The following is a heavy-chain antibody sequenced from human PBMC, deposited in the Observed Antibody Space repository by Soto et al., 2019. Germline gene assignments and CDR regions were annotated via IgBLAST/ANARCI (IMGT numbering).Heavy chain of an antibody. CDR1: GGTFSSYA. V-gene: IGHV1-69*13. D-gene: IGHD3-22*01. J-gene: IGHJ4*02. CDR2: IIPIFGTA. Sequence: ASVKVSCKASGGTFSSYAISWVRQAPGQGLEWMGGIIPIFGTANYAQKFQGRVTITADGSTSTAYMELSSLRSEDTAVYYCAPTDSSGYYYAIDYWGQGTLVTVSS. CDR3: APTDSSGYYYAIDY.